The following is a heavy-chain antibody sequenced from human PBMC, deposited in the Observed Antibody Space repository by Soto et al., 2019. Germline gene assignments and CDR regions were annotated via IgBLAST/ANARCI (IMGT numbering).Heavy chain of an antibody. V-gene: IGHV3-7*01. Sequence: GGSLRLSCAASGFTFSSYWMSWVRQAPGKGLEWVANIKQDGSEKYYVDSVKGRFTISRDNAKNSLYLQMNSLRAEDTAVYYCARDFRVIAVAGRMGFDYWGQGTLVTVSS. CDR1: GFTFSSYW. CDR2: IKQDGSEK. CDR3: ARDFRVIAVAGRMGFDY. D-gene: IGHD6-19*01. J-gene: IGHJ4*02.